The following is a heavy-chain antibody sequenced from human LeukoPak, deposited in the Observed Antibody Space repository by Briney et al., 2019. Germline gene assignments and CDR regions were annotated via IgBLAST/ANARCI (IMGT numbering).Heavy chain of an antibody. CDR3: ARATLDN. Sequence: GGSLRLSCAASGFTVGSTYISWVRQAPGKGLEWVSVIYSGGSTKYADSVKARFTISRDNSKNTVNLQMNNLRAEDTAVYYCARATLDNWGQGSLVTVSS. CDR1: GFTVGSTY. CDR2: IYSGGST. V-gene: IGHV3-53*01. J-gene: IGHJ4*02.